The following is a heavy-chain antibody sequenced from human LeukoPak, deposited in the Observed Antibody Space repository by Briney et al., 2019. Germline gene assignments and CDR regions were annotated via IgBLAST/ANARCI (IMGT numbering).Heavy chain of an antibody. CDR3: GKQFSSSWQFDP. V-gene: IGHV3-23*01. J-gene: IGHJ5*02. CDR2: IDNSGDYT. CDR1: GFIYNTYA. D-gene: IGHD6-13*01. Sequence: PGGSLRLSCAVSGFIYNTYARTWVRQAPGKGLEWVSSIDNSGDYTYYADSVKGRFTISRDNSRNTLYLQMSSLRVEHTALYYCGKQFSSSWQFDPRGQGPLVTVSS.